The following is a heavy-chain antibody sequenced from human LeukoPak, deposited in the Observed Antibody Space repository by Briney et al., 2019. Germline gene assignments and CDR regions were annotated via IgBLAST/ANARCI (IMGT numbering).Heavy chain of an antibody. CDR3: ARDSGTTGEVKFDP. Sequence: IPSETLSLTCTVSGASISSYFWTWIRQSPGKGLEWIGYISNIGSTTYNPSLKSRVTMSLDTSKNQFSLKLSSVTAADTAVYYCARDSGTTGEVKFDPWGQGTLVAVSS. V-gene: IGHV4-59*12. D-gene: IGHD3-10*01. CDR1: GASISSYF. J-gene: IGHJ5*02. CDR2: ISNIGST.